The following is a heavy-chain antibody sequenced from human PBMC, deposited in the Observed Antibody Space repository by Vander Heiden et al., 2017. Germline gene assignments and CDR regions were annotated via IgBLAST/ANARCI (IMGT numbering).Heavy chain of an antibody. V-gene: IGHV4-59*01. CDR1: GGSLSGYS. Sequence: QVHLQESGPGLVKPSETLSLTCTASGGSLSGYSWSWIRQPPGKGLEWIAYMYNTGSTIYKPSLKSRVTMSPDTSKNQFSLKLSSVTAADTAVYYCARGPPLDYFDRRGYYSTWGQGTLVTVSS. CDR2: MYNTGST. CDR3: ARGPPLDYFDRRGYYST. J-gene: IGHJ5*02. D-gene: IGHD3-22*01.